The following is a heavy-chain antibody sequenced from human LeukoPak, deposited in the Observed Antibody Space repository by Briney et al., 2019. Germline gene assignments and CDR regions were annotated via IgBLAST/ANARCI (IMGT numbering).Heavy chain of an antibody. Sequence: GGSLRLSCAASGFTFSSYGMHWVRQAPGKGLEWVAVISYDGSNKYYADSVKGRFTISRDNSKNTLYLQMNSLRAGDTAVYYCAKDGGSSLDYWGQGTLVTVSS. D-gene: IGHD1-26*01. CDR3: AKDGGSSLDY. CDR2: ISYDGSNK. J-gene: IGHJ4*02. CDR1: GFTFSSYG. V-gene: IGHV3-30*18.